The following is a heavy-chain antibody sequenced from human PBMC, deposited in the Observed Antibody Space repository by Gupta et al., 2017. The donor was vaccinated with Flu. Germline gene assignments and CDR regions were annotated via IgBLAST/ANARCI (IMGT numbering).Heavy chain of an antibody. CDR2: IDGNGDAR. D-gene: IGHD3-10*01. Sequence: VQLVESGGAFVQPGGSVRLTCEVSGFTLGTYWMHWVRQAPGKGLVWVARIDGNGDARNYVQSVRGRFTISKDNAKNTVFLQMNSLTAEDTGLYFCAREAKYSGSRSYPFDHWGQGTRLTVSS. CDR3: AREAKYSGSRSYPFDH. V-gene: IGHV3-74*01. J-gene: IGHJ4*02. CDR1: GFTLGTYW.